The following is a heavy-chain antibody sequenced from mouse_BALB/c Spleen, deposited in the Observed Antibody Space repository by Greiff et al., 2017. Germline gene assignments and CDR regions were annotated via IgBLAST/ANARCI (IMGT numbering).Heavy chain of an antibody. CDR2: ISSGGSYT. J-gene: IGHJ4*01. CDR3: AREMITTYHAMDY. V-gene: IGHV5-9-4*01. D-gene: IGHD2-4*01. CDR1: GFTFSSYA. Sequence: EVHLVESGGGLVKPGGSLKLSCAASGFTFSSYAMSWVRQSPEKRLEWVAEISSGGSYTYYPDTVTGRFTISRDNAKNTLYLEMSSLRSEDTAMYYCAREMITTYHAMDYWGQGTSVTVSS.